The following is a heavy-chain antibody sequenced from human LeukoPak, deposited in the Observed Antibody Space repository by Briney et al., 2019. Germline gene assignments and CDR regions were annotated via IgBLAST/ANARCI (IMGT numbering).Heavy chain of an antibody. Sequence: GGSLRLSCAASGFTFSSYAMSWVRPAPGKGLEWVSGISGTSGYTYYADSVKGRFTISRDNSKNTLYLQMNSLRAEDTAVYYCAKPSSGWSNFDSWGQGTLVTVSS. D-gene: IGHD6-19*01. V-gene: IGHV3-23*01. CDR2: ISGTSGYT. CDR1: GFTFSSYA. J-gene: IGHJ4*02. CDR3: AKPSSGWSNFDS.